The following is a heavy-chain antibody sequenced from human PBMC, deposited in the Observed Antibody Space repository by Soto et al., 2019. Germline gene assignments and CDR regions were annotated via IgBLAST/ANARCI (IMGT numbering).Heavy chain of an antibody. CDR3: ARPRTEYSSSYYFDY. CDR1: GGTFSSYT. CDR2: IIPILGIA. D-gene: IGHD6-6*01. Sequence: ASVKVSCKASGGTFSSYTISWVRQAPGQGLEWMGRIIPILGIANYAQKFQGRVTITADKSTSTAYMELSSLRSEDTAVYYCARPRTEYSSSYYFDYWGQGTLVTVSS. V-gene: IGHV1-69*02. J-gene: IGHJ4*02.